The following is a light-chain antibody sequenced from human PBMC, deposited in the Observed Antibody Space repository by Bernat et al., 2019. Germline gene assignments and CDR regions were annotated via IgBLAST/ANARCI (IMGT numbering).Light chain of an antibody. CDR3: QQYASSPRT. J-gene: IGKJ1*01. Sequence: EIVLTQSPGTLSLSPGERATLSCRASQSVSSDFLAWYQQKPGQPPRLLIYAASSRPTGIPDRFSGSGSGTDFTLSVSRLESDDFGMYYCQQYASSPRTFGQGTKVEVK. CDR2: AAS. CDR1: QSVSSDF. V-gene: IGKV3-20*01.